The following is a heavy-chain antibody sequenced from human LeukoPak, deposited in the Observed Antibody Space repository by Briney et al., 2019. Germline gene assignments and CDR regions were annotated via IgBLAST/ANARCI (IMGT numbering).Heavy chain of an antibody. J-gene: IGHJ4*02. D-gene: IGHD3-10*01. Sequence: GGSLRLSCAASGFTFISYAMHWVRQAPGKGLEWVAVISYDGSNKYYADSVEGRFTISRDNSKNTLYLQMNSLRAEDTAVYYCARDNGGFDYWGQGTLVTVSS. V-gene: IGHV3-30*04. CDR3: ARDNGGFDY. CDR2: ISYDGSNK. CDR1: GFTFISYA.